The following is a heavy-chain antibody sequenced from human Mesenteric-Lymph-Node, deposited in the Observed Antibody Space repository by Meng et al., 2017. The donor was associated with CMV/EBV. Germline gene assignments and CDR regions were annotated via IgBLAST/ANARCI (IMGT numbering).Heavy chain of an antibody. Sequence: QLQLQDSGPGMVKLAETLSLTCSVAGGSLSRSSYYWGWIRQPPGKGLEWVGSLLYSGGTFYNPARKSRVTISVDTSKNQFSLKLRTVTDADTAVYFCARDGDYYDNSGYKPFGYWGQGTLVTVSS. CDR2: LLYSGGT. J-gene: IGHJ4*02. V-gene: IGHV4-39*07. CDR1: GGSLSRSSYY. CDR3: ARDGDYYDNSGYKPFGY. D-gene: IGHD3-22*01.